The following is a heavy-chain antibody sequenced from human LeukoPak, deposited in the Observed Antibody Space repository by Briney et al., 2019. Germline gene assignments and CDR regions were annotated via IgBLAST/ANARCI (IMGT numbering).Heavy chain of an antibody. Sequence: GGSLRLSCAASGFTFSSYSMSWVRQAPGKGLEWVSVIYSGGSTYYADSVKGRFIISRDNSKNTLYLQMNSLRAEDTAVYYCARTGSGNYAINSYYGMDVWGQGTTVTVSS. D-gene: IGHD3-10*01. CDR3: ARTGSGNYAINSYYGMDV. CDR1: GFTFSSYS. J-gene: IGHJ6*02. V-gene: IGHV3-53*01. CDR2: IYSGGST.